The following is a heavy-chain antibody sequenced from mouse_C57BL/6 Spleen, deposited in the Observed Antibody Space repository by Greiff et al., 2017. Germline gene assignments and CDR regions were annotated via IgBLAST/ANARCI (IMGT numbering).Heavy chain of an antibody. D-gene: IGHD3-2*02. Sequence: LQESGPGLVKPSQSLSLTCSVTGYSITSGYYWNWIRQFPGNKLEWMGYISYDGSNNYNPSLKNRISITRDTSKNQFCLKLNSVTTEDTATYYCARDQGGYWGQGTSVTVSS. CDR2: ISYDGSN. CDR3: ARDQGGY. V-gene: IGHV3-6*01. J-gene: IGHJ4*01. CDR1: GYSITSGYY.